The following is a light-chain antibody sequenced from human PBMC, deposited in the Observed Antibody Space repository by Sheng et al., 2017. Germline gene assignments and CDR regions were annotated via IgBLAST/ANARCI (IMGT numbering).Light chain of an antibody. Sequence: SYELTQPPSLSVSPGQTASITCSGDKLGDKYACWYQQKPGQSPLLVIYQDNKRPSGIPERFSGSSSGDTATLTISGTQAMDEADYYCQAWAGSTAVFGGGTKLSVL. CDR1: KLGDKY. CDR3: QAWAGSTAV. V-gene: IGLV3-1*01. CDR2: QDN. J-gene: IGLJ2*01.